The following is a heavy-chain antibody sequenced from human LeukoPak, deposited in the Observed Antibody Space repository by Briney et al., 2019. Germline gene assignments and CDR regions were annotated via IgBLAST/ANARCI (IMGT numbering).Heavy chain of an antibody. J-gene: IGHJ6*02. D-gene: IGHD3-22*01. V-gene: IGHV4-39*01. CDR3: ARQSAASGYYSIYYYGMDV. CDR2: VYYSGST. CDR1: GGSISSSSYY. Sequence: SETLSLTCTVSGGSISSSSYYWGWIRQPPGMGLEWIGSVYYSGSTYYNPSLKSRVAISADTSKNQFSLKLSSVTAADTAVYYCARQSAASGYYSIYYYGMDVWGQGTTVTVSS.